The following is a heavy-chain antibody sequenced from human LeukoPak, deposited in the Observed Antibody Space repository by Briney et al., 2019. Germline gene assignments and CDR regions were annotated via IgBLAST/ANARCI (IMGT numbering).Heavy chain of an antibody. CDR1: GGSFSGYY. CDR3: ARIAALHCSSTNCYEGGDY. CDR2: INHSGST. D-gene: IGHD2-2*01. V-gene: IGHV4-34*01. Sequence: SETLSLTCAVYGGSFSGYYWSWIRQPPGKGLEWIGEINHSGSTNYNPSLKSRVTISVDTSKDQFSLKLSSVTAADTAVYYCARIAALHCSSTNCYEGGDYWGQGTLVTVSS. J-gene: IGHJ4*02.